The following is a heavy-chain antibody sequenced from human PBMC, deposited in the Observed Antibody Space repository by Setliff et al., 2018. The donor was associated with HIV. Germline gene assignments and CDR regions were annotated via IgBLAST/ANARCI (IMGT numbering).Heavy chain of an antibody. CDR3: ARDATSEGYMDV. CDR2: IHYSGST. Sequence: SETLSLTCTVSGGSIRSSSSYWGWIRRPPGKGLEWIGYIHYSGSTYFNPSLKSRVTISVDTSENQFSLKLTSVTAADTAMYFCARDATSEGYMDVWGKGTTVTVSS. V-gene: IGHV4-39*07. CDR1: GGSIRSSSSY. J-gene: IGHJ6*03.